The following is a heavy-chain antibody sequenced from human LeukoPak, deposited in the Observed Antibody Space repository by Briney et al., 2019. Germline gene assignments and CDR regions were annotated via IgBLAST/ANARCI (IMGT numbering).Heavy chain of an antibody. J-gene: IGHJ4*02. V-gene: IGHV3-33*01. D-gene: IGHD4-11*01. CDR2: IWYDGSNK. CDR3: ARGLPPVMKYYFDY. Sequence: GRSLRLSCAVSGFTFSSYGMHWVRQAPGKGLEWVAVIWYDGSNKYYADSVKGRFTISRDDSKNTLYLQMNSLRAEDTAMYYCARGLPPVMKYYFDYWGQGTLVTVSS. CDR1: GFTFSSYG.